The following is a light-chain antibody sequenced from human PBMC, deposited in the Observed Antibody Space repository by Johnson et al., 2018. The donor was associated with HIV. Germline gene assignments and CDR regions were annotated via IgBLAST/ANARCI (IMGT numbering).Light chain of an antibody. J-gene: IGLJ1*01. CDR2: AND. CDR1: SSNVGSSF. CDR3: GTWDSSLSAGPYV. V-gene: IGLV1-51*01. Sequence: QAVLTQPPSVSAAPGQTVTISCSGSSSNVGSSFVSWYRQLPGTAPKLLISANDKRPSGIPDRFSGSKSGTSATLGITGLQTGDEADYYCGTWDSSLSAGPYV.